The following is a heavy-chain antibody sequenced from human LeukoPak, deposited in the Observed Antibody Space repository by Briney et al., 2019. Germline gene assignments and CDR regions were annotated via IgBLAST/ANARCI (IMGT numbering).Heavy chain of an antibody. V-gene: IGHV1-3*01. CDR1: GYTLTSYA. D-gene: IGHD4-17*01. J-gene: IGHJ3*02. Sequence: ASVKVSCKASGYTLTSYAMHWVRQAPGQRLEWMGWINAGNGNTKYSQKFQGRVTITRDTSASTAYMEPSSLRSEDTAVYYCAREDYDDAFDIWGQGTMVTVSS. CDR2: INAGNGNT. CDR3: AREDYDDAFDI.